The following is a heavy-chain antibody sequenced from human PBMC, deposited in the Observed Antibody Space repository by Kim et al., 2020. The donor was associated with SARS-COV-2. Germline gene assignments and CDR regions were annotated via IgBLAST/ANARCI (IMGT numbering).Heavy chain of an antibody. CDR2: ISYDGSNK. Sequence: GGSLRLSCAASGFTFSSYAMHWVRQAPGKGLEWVAVISYDGSNKYYADSVKGRFTISRDNSKNTLYLQMNSLRAEDTAVYYCARDSGGEGANYDFWSGYREYNWFDPWGQGTLVTVSS. V-gene: IGHV3-30*04. CDR3: ARDSGGEGANYDFWSGYREYNWFDP. CDR1: GFTFSSYA. J-gene: IGHJ5*02. D-gene: IGHD3-3*01.